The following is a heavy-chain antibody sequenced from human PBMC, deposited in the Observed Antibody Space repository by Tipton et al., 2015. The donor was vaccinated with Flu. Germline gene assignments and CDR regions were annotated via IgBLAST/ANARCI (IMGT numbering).Heavy chain of an antibody. J-gene: IGHJ6*02. CDR1: GFTVTSSY. Sequence: SLRLSCAASGFTVTSSYMSWVRQAPGKGLEWVSVIYGGGTTDYADSVKGRFTISRDKSRNALYLQMSSLGGEDTAVYYCARGPQVPVWPYYYGMDGWGQGTTVTVS. CDR3: ARGPQVPVWPYYYGMDG. CDR2: IYGGGTT. V-gene: IGHV3-53*01. D-gene: IGHD2-2*01.